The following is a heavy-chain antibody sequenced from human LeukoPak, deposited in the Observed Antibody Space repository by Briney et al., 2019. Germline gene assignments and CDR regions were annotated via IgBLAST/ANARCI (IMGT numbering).Heavy chain of an antibody. Sequence: ASVKVSCKASGYTFTSYAMSWVRQAPGQGLEWMGWINTNTGNPTYAQGFTGRFVFSLDTSVSTAYLQISSLKAEDTAVYYCARTGRRYSSSWYLGYWGQGTLVTVSS. V-gene: IGHV7-4-1*02. CDR1: GYTFTSYA. J-gene: IGHJ4*02. D-gene: IGHD6-13*01. CDR3: ARTGRRYSSSWYLGY. CDR2: INTNTGNP.